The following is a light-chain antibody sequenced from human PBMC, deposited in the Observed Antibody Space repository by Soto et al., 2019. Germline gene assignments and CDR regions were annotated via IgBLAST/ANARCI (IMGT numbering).Light chain of an antibody. CDR2: EVS. CDR1: SSDVGGYNY. Sequence: QSALTQPASVSGSPGQSITISCTGTSSDVGGYNYVSWYQQHPGKAPKLMISEVSDRPSGVSDRFSGSKSGNTASLTISGLQAEDEADYYCSSYASDTTVVFGGGTQLTVL. CDR3: SSYASDTTVV. J-gene: IGLJ3*02. V-gene: IGLV2-14*01.